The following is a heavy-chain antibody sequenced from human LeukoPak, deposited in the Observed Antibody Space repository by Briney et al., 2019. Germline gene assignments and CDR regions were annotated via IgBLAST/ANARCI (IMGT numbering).Heavy chain of an antibody. J-gene: IGHJ4*02. V-gene: IGHV4-39*01. Sequence: SETLSLTCTVPGGSINSPTYYWGWIRQPPGKGLEWIGSIHYSGSTYYNPSLRSRVSVSVDTSKNEFSLKLYSVTAADTAVYHCAKSDHSKTYYFDYWGQGTLVTVSS. CDR1: GGSINSPTYY. CDR2: IHYSGST. D-gene: IGHD4-11*01. CDR3: AKSDHSKTYYFDY.